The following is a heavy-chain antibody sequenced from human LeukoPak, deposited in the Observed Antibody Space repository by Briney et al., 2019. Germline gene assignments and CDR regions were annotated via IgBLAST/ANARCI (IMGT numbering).Heavy chain of an antibody. CDR3: ARHRGGYRPGYFQH. D-gene: IGHD1-26*01. CDR2: IYYSGST. CDR1: GGSISSSSYY. V-gene: IGHV4-39*01. Sequence: PSETLSLTCTVSGGSISSSSYYWGWIRQPPGKGLEWIGSIYYSGSTYYNPSLKSRVTISVDTSKNQFSLKLSSVTAADTAVYYCARHRGGYRPGYFQHWGQGTLVTVSS. J-gene: IGHJ1*01.